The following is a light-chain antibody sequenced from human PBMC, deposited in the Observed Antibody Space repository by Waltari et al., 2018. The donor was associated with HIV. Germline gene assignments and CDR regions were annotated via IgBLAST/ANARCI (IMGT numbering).Light chain of an antibody. CDR1: KSNIGNNF. V-gene: IGLV1-47*01. CDR3: ASWDDNLGHWI. CDR2: RND. Sequence: QPKMTQAPSASKTPGQRITMSCSGTKSNIGNNFIYWYQQIAGAAPRLVMARNDPRPAGAPDRFSGTKSGTSAFLAITGLRLDDEATYFCASWDDNLGHWIFGGGTKLTVL. J-gene: IGLJ2*01.